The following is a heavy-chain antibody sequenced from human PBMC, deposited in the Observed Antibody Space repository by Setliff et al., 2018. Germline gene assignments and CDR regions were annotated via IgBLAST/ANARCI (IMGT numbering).Heavy chain of an antibody. CDR3: ARDDAAGQRRDYVGYFDY. D-gene: IGHD4-17*01. V-gene: IGHV4-59*01. CDR2: IYSSVST. J-gene: IGHJ4*02. CDR1: GGSISSSY. Sequence: SETLSLTCTVSGGSISSSYWSWIRQPPGKGLEWIGYIYSSVSTNNNPSLKSRATISVDTSKNQFSLKLSSVTAADTAVYYCARDDAAGQRRDYVGYFDYWGQGTLVTVSS.